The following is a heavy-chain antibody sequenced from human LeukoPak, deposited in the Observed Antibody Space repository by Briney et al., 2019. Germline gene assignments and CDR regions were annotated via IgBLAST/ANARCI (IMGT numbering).Heavy chain of an antibody. CDR3: ARGGVDY. V-gene: IGHV3-74*01. Sequence: GGSLRLSCAASGFTFSSYWMHWVRRAPGKGLVWVSRINNDGSTTTYADSVKGRFTISRDNAKNTLYLQMNSLRVEDTAVYYCARGGVDYWGQGTLVTISS. D-gene: IGHD3-16*01. CDR2: INNDGSTT. J-gene: IGHJ4*02. CDR1: GFTFSSYW.